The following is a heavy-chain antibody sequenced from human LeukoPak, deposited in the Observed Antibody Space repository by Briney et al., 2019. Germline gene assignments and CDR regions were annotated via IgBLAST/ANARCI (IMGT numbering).Heavy chain of an antibody. J-gene: IGHJ6*02. D-gene: IGHD6-19*01. CDR1: GFTFSNYW. CDR3: ARVYSSSLDV. V-gene: IGHV3-7*05. Sequence: GGSLRLSCAASGFTFSNYWMTWVRQAPGKGLEWVGNIKQDGSEKYYVDSVKGRFTISRDNAKNSLYLQMNSLRAEDTAVYYCARVYSSSLDVWGQGTTVTVSS. CDR2: IKQDGSEK.